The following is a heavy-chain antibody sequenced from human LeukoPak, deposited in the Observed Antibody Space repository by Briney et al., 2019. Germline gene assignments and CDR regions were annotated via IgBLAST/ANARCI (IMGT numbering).Heavy chain of an antibody. CDR2: ISSNGGST. J-gene: IGHJ4*02. CDR3: YGDYVDYFDY. CDR1: GFTFSSYA. V-gene: IGHV3-64D*06. D-gene: IGHD4-17*01. Sequence: GGSPRLSCSASGFTFSSYAMHWVRQAPGKGLEYVSAISSNGGSTYYADSVKGRFTISRDNSKNTLYLQMSSLRAEDTAVYYCYGDYVDYFDYWGQGTLVTVSS.